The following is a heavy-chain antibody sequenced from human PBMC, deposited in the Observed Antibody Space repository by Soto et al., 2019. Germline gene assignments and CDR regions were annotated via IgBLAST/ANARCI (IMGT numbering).Heavy chain of an antibody. D-gene: IGHD3-3*01. CDR3: ASLSYYDFWSGPS. J-gene: IGHJ5*02. CDR1: GGSVSSGSYY. CDR2: IYYSGST. Sequence: PSETLSLTCTVSGGSVSSGSYYWSWIRQPPGKGLEWIGYIYYSGSTYYNPSLKSRVTISVDTSKNQFSLKLSSVTAADTAVYYCASLSYYDFWSGPSWGQGTLVTVSS. V-gene: IGHV4-61*01.